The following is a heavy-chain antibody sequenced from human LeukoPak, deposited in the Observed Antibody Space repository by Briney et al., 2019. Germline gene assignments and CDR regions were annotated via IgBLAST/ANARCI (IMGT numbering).Heavy chain of an antibody. D-gene: IGHD2-21*02. CDR2: INPSGGGT. J-gene: IGHJ4*02. Sequence: ASVKVSCTASGYTFNNYYMYWVRQAPGQGLEWMGMINPSGGGTSYAQKFQGRVTMTRDTSTRTVYMEVSSLKPEDTAVYYCARDALCGGDCYSTFDYWGQGTLVTVSS. V-gene: IGHV1-46*02. CDR3: ARDALCGGDCYSTFDY. CDR1: GYTFNNYY.